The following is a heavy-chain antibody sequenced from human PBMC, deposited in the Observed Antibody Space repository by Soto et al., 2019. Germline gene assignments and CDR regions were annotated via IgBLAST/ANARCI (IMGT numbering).Heavy chain of an antibody. CDR3: ARVMRRGYSYGYFDP. J-gene: IGHJ5*02. Sequence: QVQLVQSGAEVKKPGASVKVSCKASGYTFTSYGISWVRQAPGQGLEWMGRISAYNGNTNYAQKLQGRVTMTTDTSTSTAYMELRSLRSDDTAVYYCARVMRRGYSYGYFDPWGQGTLVTVSS. V-gene: IGHV1-18*01. CDR1: GYTFTSYG. D-gene: IGHD5-18*01. CDR2: ISAYNGNT.